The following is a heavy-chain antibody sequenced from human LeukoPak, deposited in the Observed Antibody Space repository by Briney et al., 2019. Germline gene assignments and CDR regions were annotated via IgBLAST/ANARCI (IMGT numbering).Heavy chain of an antibody. J-gene: IGHJ3*02. CDR3: ARGDYSSGWYWYAFDI. D-gene: IGHD6-19*01. V-gene: IGHV3-48*02. CDR2: ISSRSTTI. CDR1: GFTFSSYS. Sequence: GGSLRLSCAASGFTFSSYSMNWVRQAPGKGLEWFSYISSRSTTIYYADSVKGRFTISRDNAKNSLYLQMNSLRDEDTAVYYCARGDYSSGWYWYAFDIWGQGTMVTVSS.